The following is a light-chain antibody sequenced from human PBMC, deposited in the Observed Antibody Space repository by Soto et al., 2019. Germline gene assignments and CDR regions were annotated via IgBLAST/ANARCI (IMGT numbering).Light chain of an antibody. J-gene: IGKJ1*01. Sequence: DIVLTQSPLSLPVTPGEPASISCRSSQSLLHSNGYNYLDWYLQRPGQSPQLLIYSGSNRASGVLDRFSGSGSCTDFTLTISRVEAEDVGVYYCMQARQTPPWTFGPGTRL. CDR2: SGS. CDR1: QSLLHSNGYNY. V-gene: IGKV2-28*01. CDR3: MQARQTPPWT.